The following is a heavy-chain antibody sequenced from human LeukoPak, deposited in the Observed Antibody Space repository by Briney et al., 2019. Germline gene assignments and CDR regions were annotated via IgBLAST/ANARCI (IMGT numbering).Heavy chain of an antibody. CDR3: ARLGIAAAGGSFDY. Sequence: GGSLRLSCAASGFTFSSYETNWVRQAPGKGLEWVSYISSSGSTIYYADSVKGRFTISRDNAKNSLYLQMNSLRAEDTAVYYCARLGIAAAGGSFDYWGQGTLVTVSS. J-gene: IGHJ4*02. V-gene: IGHV3-48*03. CDR2: ISSSGSTI. D-gene: IGHD6-13*01. CDR1: GFTFSSYE.